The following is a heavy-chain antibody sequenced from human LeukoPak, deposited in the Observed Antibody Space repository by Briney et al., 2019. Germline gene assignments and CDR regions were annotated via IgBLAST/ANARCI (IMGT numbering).Heavy chain of an antibody. V-gene: IGHV1-2*02. Sequence: GASVKVSCKASGYTFTGYDMHWVRQAPGQGLEWMGWINPNSGGTNYAQKFQGRVTMTRDTSISTAYMELSRLRSDDTAVYYCARDVNNWNYFDYWGQGTLVTVSS. CDR1: GYTFTGYD. CDR2: INPNSGGT. J-gene: IGHJ4*02. D-gene: IGHD1-20*01. CDR3: ARDVNNWNYFDY.